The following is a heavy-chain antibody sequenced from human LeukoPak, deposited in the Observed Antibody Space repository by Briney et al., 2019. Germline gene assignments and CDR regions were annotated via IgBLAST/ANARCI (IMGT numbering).Heavy chain of an antibody. J-gene: IGHJ3*02. D-gene: IGHD6-13*01. CDR1: GYTFTSYY. CDR2: INPSGGST. V-gene: IGHV1-46*01. Sequence: ASVKVSCKASGYTFTSYYIHWVRQAPGQGLEWMGIINPSGGSTSYAQKLQGRVTMTTDTSTSTAYMELRSLRSDDTAVYYCARDRNSESSSWYFYDAFDIWGQGTMVTVSS. CDR3: ARDRNSESSSWYFYDAFDI.